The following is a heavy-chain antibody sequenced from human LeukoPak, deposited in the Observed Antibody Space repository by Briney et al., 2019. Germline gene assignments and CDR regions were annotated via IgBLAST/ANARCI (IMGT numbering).Heavy chain of an antibody. D-gene: IGHD3-10*01. Sequence: ASVKVSCKASGYTFTSYDINWVRQATGQGLEWMGWMNPNSGNTGYAQKFQGRVTMTRNTSISTAYMELSSLRSEDTAVYYCARGPRITLVRGGQWHYYMDVWGKGTTVTISS. CDR1: GYTFTSYD. V-gene: IGHV1-8*01. J-gene: IGHJ6*03. CDR2: MNPNSGNT. CDR3: ARGPRITLVRGGQWHYYMDV.